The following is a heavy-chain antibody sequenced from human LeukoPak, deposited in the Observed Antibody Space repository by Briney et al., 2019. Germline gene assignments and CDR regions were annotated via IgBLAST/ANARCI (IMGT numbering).Heavy chain of an antibody. Sequence: PGGSLRLSCAASGFTFSNFWMSWVRQAPGKGLEWVANIRQDGSEKYYVDSVKGRFTISRDNAKNSLYLQMNSLRAEDTAVYYCARAVGYFDYWGQGTLVTVSS. J-gene: IGHJ4*02. V-gene: IGHV3-7*01. CDR1: GFTFSNFW. CDR2: IRQDGSEK. D-gene: IGHD3-3*01. CDR3: ARAVGYFDY.